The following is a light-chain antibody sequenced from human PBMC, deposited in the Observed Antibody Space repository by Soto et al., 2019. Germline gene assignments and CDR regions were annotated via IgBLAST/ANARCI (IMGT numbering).Light chain of an antibody. CDR3: AAWDDSLNGVA. V-gene: IGLV1-44*01. CDR2: SNS. J-gene: IGLJ2*01. Sequence: QSVLTQPPSASGTPGQRVTISCSGSSSNIGTNTVKWYQQLPGTAPRLLIYSNSRRPSGVPDRFSGSKSGTSASLAISGLQSEDEADYYCAAWDDSLNGVAFGGGTKVTVL. CDR1: SSNIGTNT.